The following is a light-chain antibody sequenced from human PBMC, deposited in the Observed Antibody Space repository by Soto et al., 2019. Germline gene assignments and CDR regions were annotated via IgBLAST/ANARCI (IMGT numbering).Light chain of an antibody. Sequence: QSVLTQPPSVSGAPGQRVTISCTGSSSNIGAGYDVHWYQQLPGTAPKLVIYGNRNRPSGVPDRFSCSKSGTSASLAITGLQAEDEADYYCQSYDSSLSGSKVVFGGGTKLTVL. V-gene: IGLV1-40*01. CDR2: GNR. J-gene: IGLJ2*01. CDR3: QSYDSSLSGSKVV. CDR1: SSNIGAGYD.